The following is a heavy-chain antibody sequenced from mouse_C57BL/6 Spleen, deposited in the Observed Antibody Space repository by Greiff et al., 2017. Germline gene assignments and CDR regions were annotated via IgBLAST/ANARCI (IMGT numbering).Heavy chain of an antibody. V-gene: IGHV14-3*01. D-gene: IGHD1-1*01. CDR3: ARSGLRYYFDY. CDR2: IDPANGNT. J-gene: IGHJ2*01. CDR1: GFNIKTSY. Sequence: VQLQQSVAELVRPGASVKLSCTASGFNIKTSYMHWVKQSPEQGLEWIGRIDPANGNTKYAPKFQGKATTTADTSSNTAYLQPSSLTSEDTAIYYGARSGLRYYFDYWGQGTTLTVSS.